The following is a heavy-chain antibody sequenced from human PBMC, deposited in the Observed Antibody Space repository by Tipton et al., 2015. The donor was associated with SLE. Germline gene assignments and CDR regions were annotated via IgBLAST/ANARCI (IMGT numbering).Heavy chain of an antibody. J-gene: IGHJ4*02. V-gene: IGHV4-39*01. CDR3: ARRADRIFGVPY. CDR1: GDSIISGAHY. CDR2: VDYSGST. Sequence: LRLSCTVSGDSIISGAHYWSWIRQSPGKRLEWIGSVDYSGSTYFNPSLKSRVTMSVDTSKNQLSLELNSVTAADTALYYCARRADRIFGVPYWGQGTLVTVSS. D-gene: IGHD3-3*02.